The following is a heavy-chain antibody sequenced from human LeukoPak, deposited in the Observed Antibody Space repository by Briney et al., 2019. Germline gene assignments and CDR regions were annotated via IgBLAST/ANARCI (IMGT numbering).Heavy chain of an antibody. Sequence: GGSLRLSCSASGFPFSSYAMHWVRQAPGKGLEYVSAISDSGGSTYYADSVKGRFTISRDNAKNSLYLQMNSLRAEDTAVYYCASTISVLWGVIRYFDYWGQGTLVTVSS. D-gene: IGHD3-10*01. CDR3: ASTISVLWGVIRYFDY. CDR2: ISDSGGST. J-gene: IGHJ4*02. CDR1: GFPFSSYA. V-gene: IGHV3-64*04.